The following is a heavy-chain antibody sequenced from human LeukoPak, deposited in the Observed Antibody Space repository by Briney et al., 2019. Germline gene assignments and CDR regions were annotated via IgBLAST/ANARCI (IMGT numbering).Heavy chain of an antibody. CDR2: INWNGAST. V-gene: IGHV3-20*04. D-gene: IGHD5-18*01. Sequence: SGGSLRLSCVASGFTFSTYGMSWVRQAPGKGLEWVSGINWNGASTIYADAVQGRFTISRDNAKNSLFLQMSSLRAEDTALYFCARGGYSYGYAGVSPHYMAFWGKGTTVTVSS. CDR3: ARGGYSYGYAGVSPHYMAF. CDR1: GFTFSTYG. J-gene: IGHJ6*03.